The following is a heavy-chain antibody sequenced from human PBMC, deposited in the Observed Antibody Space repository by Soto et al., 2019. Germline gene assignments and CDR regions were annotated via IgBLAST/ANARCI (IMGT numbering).Heavy chain of an antibody. D-gene: IGHD5-12*01. CDR1: GFTFSSYS. CDR2: ISSSGSYI. V-gene: IGHV3-21*01. CDR3: ATISGYSGYDYVGFDY. Sequence: GGSLRLSCAASGFTFSSYSMNWVRQAPGKGLEWVSSISSSGSYIYYADSVKGRFTISRDNAKNSLYLQMNSLRAEDTAVYYCATISGYSGYDYVGFDYWGQGTLVTVSS. J-gene: IGHJ4*02.